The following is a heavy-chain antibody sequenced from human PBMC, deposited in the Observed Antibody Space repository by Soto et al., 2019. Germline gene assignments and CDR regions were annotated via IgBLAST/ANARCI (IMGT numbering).Heavy chain of an antibody. J-gene: IGHJ4*02. Sequence: GWSLRLSCAASGFTFSTYAMSWVRQAPGKGLEWVSSISASGRSTYSADSVKGRFTISRDNSKNTLYLQMNNLRVEEAAVYYCATDLGNCSTTSCYLDYWGQGTLVTVSS. V-gene: IGHV3-23*01. CDR1: GFTFSTYA. CDR2: ISASGRST. CDR3: ATDLGNCSTTSCYLDY. D-gene: IGHD2-2*01.